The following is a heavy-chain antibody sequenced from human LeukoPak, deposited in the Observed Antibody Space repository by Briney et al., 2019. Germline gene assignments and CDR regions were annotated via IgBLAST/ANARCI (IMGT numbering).Heavy chain of an antibody. CDR2: IIPIFGTA. J-gene: IGHJ4*02. CDR1: GGTFSSYA. D-gene: IGHD2-15*01. CDR3: ARDDCGGSFFDY. V-gene: IGHV1-69*06. Sequence: ASVKVSCKASGGTFSSYAISWVRQAPGQGLEWMGGIIPIFGTANYAQKFQGRVTITADKSTSTAYMELSSLRSEDTAVYYCARDDCGGSFFDYWGQGTLVTVSS.